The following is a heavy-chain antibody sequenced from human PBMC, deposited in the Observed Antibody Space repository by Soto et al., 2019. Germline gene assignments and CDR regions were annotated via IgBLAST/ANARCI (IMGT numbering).Heavy chain of an antibody. CDR2: LGAARDP. Sequence: EVQLVESGGGSVQPGESLRLSCAASGFSFRDYDMHWVRQRKGKGLEWVSALGAARDPYYVGSVKVRFSVSRDNAQNSLFLQMNNLRVDDTAVYFCARAYLGRLPRRADYYYAMDVWGRGTTVTVSS. CDR1: GFSFRDYD. V-gene: IGHV3-13*05. D-gene: IGHD1-26*01. J-gene: IGHJ6*02. CDR3: ARAYLGRLPRRADYYYAMDV.